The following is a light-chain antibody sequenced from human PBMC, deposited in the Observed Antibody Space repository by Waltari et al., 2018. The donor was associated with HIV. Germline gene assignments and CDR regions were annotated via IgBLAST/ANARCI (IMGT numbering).Light chain of an antibody. Sequence: QSALTQPASVSGSPGQSITISCTGTNSNFGGFISWYQQSSGKPPKLIIYDVTHRPSVFSNRFSGSQSVNTASLTITGLQAEDEADYFCSSYTPTNTVFGSGTKVSVL. V-gene: IGLV2-14*03. CDR1: NSNFGGF. J-gene: IGLJ1*01. CDR2: DVT. CDR3: SSYTPTNTV.